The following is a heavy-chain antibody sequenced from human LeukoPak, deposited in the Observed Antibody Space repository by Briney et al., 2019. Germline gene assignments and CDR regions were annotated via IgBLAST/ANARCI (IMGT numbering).Heavy chain of an antibody. CDR3: ASYWGGYCSSTSCYREGFDY. Sequence: PSETLSLTCAAYGGSFSGYYWSWIRQPPGKGLEWIGEINHSGSTNYNPSLKSRVTISVDTSKNQFSLKLSSVTAADTAVYYCASYWGGYCSSTSCYREGFDYWGQGTLVTVSS. J-gene: IGHJ4*02. D-gene: IGHD2-2*01. CDR1: GGSFSGYY. CDR2: INHSGST. V-gene: IGHV4-34*01.